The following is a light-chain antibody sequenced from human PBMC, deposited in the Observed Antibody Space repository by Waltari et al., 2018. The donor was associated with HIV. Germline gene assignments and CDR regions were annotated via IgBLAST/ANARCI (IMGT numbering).Light chain of an antibody. Sequence: EIVMTQSPATLSVSPGERATLSCRASQSVSSNLAWYQQKLGQAPRLLIYGASTRATGIPPIFIGSGSGTEFTLTISSLQSEDFAVYYCQQYDNWPFTFGQGTKLEIK. J-gene: IGKJ2*01. CDR1: QSVSSN. CDR3: QQYDNWPFT. CDR2: GAS. V-gene: IGKV3-15*01.